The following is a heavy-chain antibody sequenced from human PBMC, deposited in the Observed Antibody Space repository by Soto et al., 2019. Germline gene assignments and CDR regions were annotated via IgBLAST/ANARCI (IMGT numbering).Heavy chain of an antibody. J-gene: IGHJ4*02. CDR3: AKARCAVTGFDY. V-gene: IGHV3-23*01. CDR2: ISGSGGST. CDR1: GFTFSSYA. Sequence: EVQLLESGGGLVQPGGSLRLSCAASGFTFSSYAMSWVRQAPGKGLEWVSAISGSGGSTYYADSVKGRFTISRDNSKNARYPPTISLRAEDTAVYYCAKARCAVTGFDYWGPGTLVTVSS. D-gene: IGHD2-8*02.